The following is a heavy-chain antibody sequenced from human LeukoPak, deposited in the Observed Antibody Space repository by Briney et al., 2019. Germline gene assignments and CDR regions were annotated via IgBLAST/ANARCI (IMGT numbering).Heavy chain of an antibody. Sequence: GGTQRLSCAASGFTFSNYGMNWVRQAPGKGLEWVSGITGNGGTTYYADSVKGRFTISRDNSKNTLYLQMNSLRAEDTAVYYCARVWGVVVAAPFDYWGQGTLVTVSS. CDR2: ITGNGGTT. CDR1: GFTFSNYG. J-gene: IGHJ4*02. CDR3: ARVWGVVVAAPFDY. V-gene: IGHV3-23*01. D-gene: IGHD2-15*01.